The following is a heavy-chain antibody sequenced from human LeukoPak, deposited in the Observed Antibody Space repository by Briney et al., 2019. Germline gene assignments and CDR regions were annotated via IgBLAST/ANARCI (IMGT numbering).Heavy chain of an antibody. CDR2: ISYDGSNK. CDR3: ARGSGGGDY. J-gene: IGHJ4*02. D-gene: IGHD3-10*01. Sequence: GRSLRLSCAASGFTFSSYAMHWVRQAPGKGLEWVAVISYDGSNKYYADSVKGRFTISRDNSKNTLYLQMNSLRAEDTAVYYCARGSGGGDYWGQGTLVTVSS. V-gene: IGHV3-30*04. CDR1: GFTFSSYA.